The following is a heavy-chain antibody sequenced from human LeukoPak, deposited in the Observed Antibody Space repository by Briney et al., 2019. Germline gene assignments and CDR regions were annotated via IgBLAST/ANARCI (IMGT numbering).Heavy chain of an antibody. CDR3: ARGVERSRFIAVAGIFFFGY. V-gene: IGHV4-34*01. CDR1: GGSFSGYY. CDR2: INHSGST. D-gene: IGHD6-19*01. J-gene: IGHJ4*02. Sequence: SETLSLTCAVYGGSFSGYYWSWIRQPPGKGLEWIGEINHSGSTNYNPSLKSRVTISVDTSKNQFSLKLSSVTAADTAVYYCARGVERSRFIAVAGIFFFGYWGQGTLVTVSS.